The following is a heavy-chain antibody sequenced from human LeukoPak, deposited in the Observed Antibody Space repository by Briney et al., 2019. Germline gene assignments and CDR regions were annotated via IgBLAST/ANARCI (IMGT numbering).Heavy chain of an antibody. CDR3: ARYDSRGSASTRFDY. D-gene: IGHD3-16*01. Sequence: SETLSLTCAVSGYSLGKNYYWGWIRHPPGKGLEWIGRIYGTGSTSYNPSLMNRVTMSVDTSKNHFSLKLTSVTAADTAVYYCARYDSRGSASTRFDYWGQGILVTISS. CDR2: IYGTGST. V-gene: IGHV4-38-2*01. CDR1: GYSLGKNYY. J-gene: IGHJ4*02.